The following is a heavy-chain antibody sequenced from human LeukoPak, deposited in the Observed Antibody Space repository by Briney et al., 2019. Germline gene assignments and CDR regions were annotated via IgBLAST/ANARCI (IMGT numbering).Heavy chain of an antibody. Sequence: PGGSLRLSCAASGFTFSSYSMNWVRQAPGKGLEWVSYISSSSSTIYYADSVKGRFTISRDNAKNSLYLQMNSLRAEDTAVYYCARAGDCSGGSCYSVDAFDIWGQGTMVTVSS. J-gene: IGHJ3*02. V-gene: IGHV3-48*01. CDR3: ARAGDCSGGSCYSVDAFDI. CDR1: GFTFSSYS. CDR2: ISSSSSTI. D-gene: IGHD2-15*01.